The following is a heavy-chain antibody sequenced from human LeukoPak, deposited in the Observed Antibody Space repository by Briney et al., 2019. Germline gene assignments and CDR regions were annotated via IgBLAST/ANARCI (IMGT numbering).Heavy chain of an antibody. D-gene: IGHD3-10*01. CDR1: GGSFSGYY. Sequence: SETLSLTCAVYGGSFSGYYWSWIRQPPGKGLEWIGEINHSGSTNYNPSLKSRVTISVDTSKNQFSLKLSSVTAADTAVYYCARDGWFRDSFGWSLDIWGQGTMVTVSS. CDR3: ARDGWFRDSFGWSLDI. J-gene: IGHJ3*02. V-gene: IGHV4-34*01. CDR2: INHSGST.